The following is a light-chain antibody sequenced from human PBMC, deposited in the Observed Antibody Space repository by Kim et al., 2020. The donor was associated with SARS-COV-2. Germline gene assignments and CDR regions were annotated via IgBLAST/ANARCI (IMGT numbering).Light chain of an antibody. J-gene: IGLJ2*01. CDR1: SWGNNY. CDR3: QAWDSTTTV. V-gene: IGLV3-1*01. CDR2: QDT. Sequence: SASLGQSDGITCAGDSWGNNYVFWYQQKRGQSPGVVIYQDTQRPSGSPERFSGTNSGNTATLTISGTQAMDEADYYCQAWDSTTTVFGGGTQLTVL.